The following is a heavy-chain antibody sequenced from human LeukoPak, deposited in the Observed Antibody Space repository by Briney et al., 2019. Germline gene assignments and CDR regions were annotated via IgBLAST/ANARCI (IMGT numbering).Heavy chain of an antibody. CDR3: ARDGMGLLTY. J-gene: IGHJ4*02. Sequence: WVRQMPGKGLEWMGSIYYSESTYYNPSLKSRVTISVDTSKNQFSLKLSSVTAADTAVYYCARDGMGLLTYWGQGTLVTVSS. CDR2: IYYSEST. D-gene: IGHD1-14*01. V-gene: IGHV4-31*02.